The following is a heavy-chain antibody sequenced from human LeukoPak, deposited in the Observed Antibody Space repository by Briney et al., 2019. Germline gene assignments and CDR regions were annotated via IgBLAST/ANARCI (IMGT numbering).Heavy chain of an antibody. V-gene: IGHV3-48*01. CDR1: GFTFRRYT. CDR3: ARGQYSGTFYMDV. D-gene: IGHD5-12*01. J-gene: IGHJ6*03. Sequence: GGSLRLSCAASGFTFRRYTLNWVRQAPGKGLEWISYIGSDNTTIDYADSVKGRFTISRDNAKNLLYLQMNSLRAEDTAVYYCARGQYSGTFYMDVWGRGTTVTVSS. CDR2: IGSDNTTI.